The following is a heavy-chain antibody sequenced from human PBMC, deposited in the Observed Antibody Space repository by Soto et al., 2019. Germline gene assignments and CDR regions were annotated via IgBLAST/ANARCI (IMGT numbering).Heavy chain of an antibody. CDR3: VRDGSKSLRDWFDP. CDR2: VYATGTT. V-gene: IGHV4-4*07. CDR1: GGSISKFY. Sequence: PSETLSLTCNVSGGSISKFYWAWIRKTAGNGLESMGRVYATGTTDYNPSLRSRVAMSVDISKKTFSLRLRSVTGADSGVYYCVRDGSKSLRDWFDPWGQGILVTVSS. J-gene: IGHJ5*02.